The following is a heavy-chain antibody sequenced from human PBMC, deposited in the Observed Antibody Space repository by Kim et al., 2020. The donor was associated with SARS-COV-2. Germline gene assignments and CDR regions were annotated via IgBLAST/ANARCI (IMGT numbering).Heavy chain of an antibody. J-gene: IGHJ4*02. V-gene: IGHV3-21*01. Sequence: YYADSVKGRFTISRDNAKNSLYLQMNSLRAEDTAVYYCARDGRSSGTLDYWGQGTLVTVSS. CDR3: ARDGRSSGTLDY. D-gene: IGHD6-25*01.